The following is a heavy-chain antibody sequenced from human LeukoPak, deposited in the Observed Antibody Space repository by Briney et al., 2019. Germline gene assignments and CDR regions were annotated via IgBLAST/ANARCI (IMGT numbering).Heavy chain of an antibody. D-gene: IGHD5-12*01. CDR1: GFTFGSHA. CDR2: IRSDTGT. V-gene: IGHV3-23*01. Sequence: GGPLRLSCVASGFTFGSHAMAWVRHTPEKGLEWVSVIRSDTGTDYADSVKGRFTVSRDNSKNTLYLQMNSLRAEDTALYYCATSGYSGYDRPSWGQGTLV. CDR3: ATSGYSGYDRPS. J-gene: IGHJ5*02.